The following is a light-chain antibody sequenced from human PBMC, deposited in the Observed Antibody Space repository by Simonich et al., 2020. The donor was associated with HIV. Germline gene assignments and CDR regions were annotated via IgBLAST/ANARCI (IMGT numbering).Light chain of an antibody. CDR1: SGHSSYA. CDR2: LENSGGY. J-gene: IGLJ3*02. CDR3: ETWDGNTLV. V-gene: IGLV4-60*03. Sequence: QLVLTQSPSASASLGASVKLTCTLSSGHSSYALAWHQQRPEKGPRFLMKLENSGGYNKGSGVPDRFSGSSSGADRYLTISNLQSEDEAEYYCETWDGNTLVFGGGTKLTVL.